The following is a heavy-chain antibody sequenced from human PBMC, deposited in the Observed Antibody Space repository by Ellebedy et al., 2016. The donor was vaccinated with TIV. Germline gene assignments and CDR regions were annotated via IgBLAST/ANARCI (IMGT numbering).Heavy chain of an antibody. Sequence: GGSLRLXXKGSGYSFTSYWIGWVRQMPGKGLEWMGIIYPGDSDTRYSPSFQGQVTISADKSISTAYLQWSSLKASDTAMYYCARLVGATIDYWGQGTLVTVSS. D-gene: IGHD1-26*01. V-gene: IGHV5-51*01. CDR3: ARLVGATIDY. CDR1: GYSFTSYW. CDR2: IYPGDSDT. J-gene: IGHJ4*02.